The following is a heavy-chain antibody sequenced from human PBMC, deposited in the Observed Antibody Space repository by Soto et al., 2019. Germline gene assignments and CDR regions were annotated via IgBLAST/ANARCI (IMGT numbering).Heavy chain of an antibody. CDR3: ARHLVYCSSTSCLVAYYYYYYGMDV. D-gene: IGHD2-2*01. J-gene: IGHJ6*02. Sequence: GESLKISCKGSGYSFTSYWIGWVRQMPGKGLEWMGIIYPGDSDTRYSPSFQGQVTISADKSISTAYLQWSSLKASDTAMYYCARHLVYCSSTSCLVAYYYYYYGMDVWGQGTTVTVSS. CDR1: GYSFTSYW. CDR2: IYPGDSDT. V-gene: IGHV5-51*01.